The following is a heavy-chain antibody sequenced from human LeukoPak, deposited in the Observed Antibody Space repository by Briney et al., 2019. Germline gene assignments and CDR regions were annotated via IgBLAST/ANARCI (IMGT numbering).Heavy chain of an antibody. V-gene: IGHV1-69*02. D-gene: IGHD6-6*01. CDR3: AGEDRSSDRFDY. CDR1: GGTFSSYT. CDR2: IIPILGIA. J-gene: IGHJ4*02. Sequence: GASVKLSCTASGGTFSSYTISWVRQAPGQGLEWMGRIIPILGIANYAQKFQGRVTITADKSTSTAYMELSSLISEDTAVYYCAGEDRSSDRFDYWGQGTLVTVSS.